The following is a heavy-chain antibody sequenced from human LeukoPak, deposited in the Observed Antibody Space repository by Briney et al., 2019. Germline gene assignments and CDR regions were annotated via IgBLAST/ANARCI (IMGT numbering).Heavy chain of an antibody. D-gene: IGHD4-11*01. V-gene: IGHV3-23*01. Sequence: GGSLRLSCAASGFTFSSFAMSWVRQAPGKGLEWVSAISGSGGSTYYADSVKGRFTISRDNSKNTLYLQMNSLRAEDTAVYYCAKDRTVEPYYFDYWGQGTLVTVSS. CDR2: ISGSGGST. CDR1: GFTFSSFA. J-gene: IGHJ4*02. CDR3: AKDRTVEPYYFDY.